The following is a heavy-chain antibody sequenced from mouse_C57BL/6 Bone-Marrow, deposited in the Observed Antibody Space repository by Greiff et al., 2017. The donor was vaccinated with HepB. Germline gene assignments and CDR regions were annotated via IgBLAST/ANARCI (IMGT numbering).Heavy chain of an antibody. D-gene: IGHD2-1*01. CDR3: ARSDGNYGWFDY. V-gene: IGHV1-82*01. J-gene: IGHJ2*01. CDR1: GYAFSSSW. CDR2: IYPGDGDT. Sequence: QVQLQQSGPELVKPGASVKISCTASGYAFSSSWMNWVKQRPGKGLEWIGRIYPGDGDTNYNGKFKGKATLTADKSSSTAYMQLSSLTSEDSAVYFCARSDGNYGWFDYWGQGTTLTVSS.